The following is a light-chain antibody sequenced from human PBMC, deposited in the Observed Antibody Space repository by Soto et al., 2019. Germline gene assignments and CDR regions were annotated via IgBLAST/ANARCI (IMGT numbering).Light chain of an antibody. J-gene: IGLJ1*01. Sequence: QSALTQPASVSGSPRQSITISCTGTSSDVGGYNYVSWYQQHPGKAPKLMIYDVSNRPSGVSNRFSGSKSGNTASLTISGLQAEYEADYYCSSYTSSSTLYVFGTGTKVTVL. CDR1: SSDVGGYNY. CDR3: SSYTSSSTLYV. CDR2: DVS. V-gene: IGLV2-14*01.